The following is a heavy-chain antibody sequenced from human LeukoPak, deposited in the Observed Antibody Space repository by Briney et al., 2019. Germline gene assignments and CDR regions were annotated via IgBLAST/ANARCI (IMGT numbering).Heavy chain of an antibody. D-gene: IGHD5-18*01. V-gene: IGHV1-18*04. Sequence: ASVKVSCKASGYTFTNYGFTWARQAPGQGLEWMGWISAYNGDTKYAEKFQGRVTLTTDTSTTTAYMELRSLRSDDTAVYYCARDRGAQPLPYGLPRDYFDYWGQGTLVTVSS. CDR3: ARDRGAQPLPYGLPRDYFDY. CDR1: GYTFTNYG. CDR2: ISAYNGDT. J-gene: IGHJ4*02.